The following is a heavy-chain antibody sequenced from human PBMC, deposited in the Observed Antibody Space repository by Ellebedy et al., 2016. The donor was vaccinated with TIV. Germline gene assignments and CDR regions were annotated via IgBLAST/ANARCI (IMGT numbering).Heavy chain of an antibody. CDR2: IYPGDSDT. J-gene: IGHJ4*02. Sequence: GESLKISCKASGYSFTSYWIGWVRQMPGKGLEWMGIIYPGDSDTRYSPSFQVQVNISADKSISTTYLHWNSLKASDTALYYCATTSTMVTPYFFQYWGQGSLVTVSS. D-gene: IGHD2-21*02. V-gene: IGHV5-51*01. CDR3: ATTSTMVTPYFFQY. CDR1: GYSFTSYW.